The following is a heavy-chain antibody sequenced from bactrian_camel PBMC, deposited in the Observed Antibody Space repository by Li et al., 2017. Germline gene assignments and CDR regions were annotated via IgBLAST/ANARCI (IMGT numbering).Heavy chain of an antibody. Sequence: HVQLVESGGGSVQAGGSLRLSCTASGDTDSITSMGWFRQGPGLEREGVAEIDSDDRSTHYAASVKGRFTISLDNAKNTLYLQMDNLKPEDTAMYYCAARSAACLSTPASFPYWGQGTQVTVS. CDR3: AARSAACLSTPASFPY. J-gene: IGHJ4*01. CDR2: IDSDDRST. V-gene: IGHV3S39*01. D-gene: IGHD1*01. CDR1: GDTDSITS.